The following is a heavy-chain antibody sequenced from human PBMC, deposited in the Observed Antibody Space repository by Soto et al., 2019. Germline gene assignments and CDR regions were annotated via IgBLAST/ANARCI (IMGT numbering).Heavy chain of an antibody. Sequence: SETLSLTCTVSGGSISSYYWSWIRQPPGKGLEWIGYIYYSGSTNCNPSLKSRVTISVDTSKNQFSLKLSSVTAADTAVYYCARERDGYNWGLDAFDIWGQGTMVTVSS. J-gene: IGHJ3*02. CDR2: IYYSGST. D-gene: IGHD5-12*01. V-gene: IGHV4-59*01. CDR1: GGSISSYY. CDR3: ARERDGYNWGLDAFDI.